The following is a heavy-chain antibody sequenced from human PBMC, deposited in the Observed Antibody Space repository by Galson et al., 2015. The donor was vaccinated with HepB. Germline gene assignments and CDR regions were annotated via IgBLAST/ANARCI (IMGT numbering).Heavy chain of an antibody. D-gene: IGHD1-26*01. Sequence: SVKVSCKASGDTFRKYAMSWVRQAPGQGLEWMGWINTNSGNPTYAQDFTGRFVFSLGTSVSTAYPQISSLKAEDTAVYYCARDDVGGRYFDYWGQGTLVTVSS. CDR1: GDTFRKYA. J-gene: IGHJ4*02. V-gene: IGHV7-4-1*02. CDR3: ARDDVGGRYFDY. CDR2: INTNSGNP.